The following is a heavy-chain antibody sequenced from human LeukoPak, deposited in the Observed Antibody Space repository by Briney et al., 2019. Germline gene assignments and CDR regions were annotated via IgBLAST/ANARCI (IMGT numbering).Heavy chain of an antibody. V-gene: IGHV1-69*13. CDR2: IIPIFGTA. CDR1: GGTFSSYA. J-gene: IGHJ5*02. CDR3: ARAVRDGYKPYNWFDP. D-gene: IGHD5-24*01. Sequence: SVKVSCKASGGTFSSYAISWVRQAPGQGLEWMGGIIPIFGTANYAQKFQGRVTITADESTSTAYMELSSLRSEDTAVYYCARAVRDGYKPYNWFDPWGQGTLVTVSS.